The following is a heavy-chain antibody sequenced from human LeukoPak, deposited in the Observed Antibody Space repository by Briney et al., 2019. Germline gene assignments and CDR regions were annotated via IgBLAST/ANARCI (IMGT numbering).Heavy chain of an antibody. V-gene: IGHV3-23*01. CDR3: AKDLYGDYDFDC. CDR1: GFTFNNHA. J-gene: IGHJ4*02. Sequence: PGGSLRLSCAASGFTFNNHAMNWVRQAPGKGLEWVSVITSSGSTYYADSVKGRFTISRDNSKNTLYLQMNSLRAEDTAIYYCAKDLYGDYDFDCWGRGTLVTVSS. CDR2: ITSSGST. D-gene: IGHD4-17*01.